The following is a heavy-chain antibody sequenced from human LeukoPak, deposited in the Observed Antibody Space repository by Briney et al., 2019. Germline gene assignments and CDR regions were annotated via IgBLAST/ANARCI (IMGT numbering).Heavy chain of an antibody. CDR3: AKDRDYYDRTYYFDY. V-gene: IGHV3-23*01. Sequence: PGGSLRLSCAASGFTFSSYAMSWVRQGPGKGLEWVSAISGSGGSTYYADSVKGRFTISRDNSKNTLYLQMNSLRAEDTAVYYCAKDRDYYDRTYYFDYWGQGTLVTVSS. J-gene: IGHJ4*02. D-gene: IGHD3-22*01. CDR1: GFTFSSYA. CDR2: ISGSGGST.